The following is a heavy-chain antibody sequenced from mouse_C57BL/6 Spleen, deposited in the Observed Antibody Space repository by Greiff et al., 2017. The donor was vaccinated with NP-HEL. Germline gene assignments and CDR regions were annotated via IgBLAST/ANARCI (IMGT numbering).Heavy chain of an antibody. V-gene: IGHV1-15*01. J-gene: IGHJ1*03. CDR3: TSPYYGSSYWYFDV. CDR1: GYTFTDYE. Sequence: VQLQESGAELVRPGASVTLSCKASGYTFTDYEMHWVKQTPVHGLEWIGAIDPETGCTAYNQKFKGKAILTADKSSSTAYMELRSLTSEDSAVYYCTSPYYGSSYWYFDVWGTGTTVTVSS. D-gene: IGHD1-1*01. CDR2: IDPETGCT.